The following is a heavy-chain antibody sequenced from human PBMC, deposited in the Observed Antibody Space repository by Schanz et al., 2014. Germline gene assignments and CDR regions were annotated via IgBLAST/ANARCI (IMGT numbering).Heavy chain of an antibody. V-gene: IGHV3-33*01. CDR2: ISYDGSFK. D-gene: IGHD7-27*01. J-gene: IGHJ3*01. CDR1: GFNFGSHG. Sequence: QVQLVESGGGVVQPGRSLRLSCAASGFNFGSHGMHWVRQAPGKGLEWVAVISYDGSFKNYADSVRGRITMSRDNSKNTRYLQINNLRADDTAVYYCATDLPGVVAFDLWGQGTMVTVSS. CDR3: ATDLPGVVAFDL.